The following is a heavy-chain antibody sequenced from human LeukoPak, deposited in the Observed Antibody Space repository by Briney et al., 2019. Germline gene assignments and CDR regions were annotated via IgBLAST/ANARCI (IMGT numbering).Heavy chain of an antibody. V-gene: IGHV5-51*01. CDR3: ARRQKGIAARWYGMDV. D-gene: IGHD6-6*01. CDR1: GYSFTSYW. CDR2: IYPGDSDT. J-gene: IGHJ6*02. Sequence: GGSLEISCKGSGYSFTSYWIGWVRQVPGKGLEWMGIIYPGDSDTRYSPSFQGQVTISADKSISTAYLQWSSLKASDTAMYYCARRQKGIAARWYGMDVWGQGTTVTVSS.